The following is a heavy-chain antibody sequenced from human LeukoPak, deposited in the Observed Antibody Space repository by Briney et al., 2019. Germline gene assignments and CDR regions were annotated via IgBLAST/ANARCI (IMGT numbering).Heavy chain of an antibody. V-gene: IGHV3-23*01. J-gene: IGHJ4*02. D-gene: IGHD2-2*01. CDR3: AKDPFIVVVPAAMYFDY. CDR2: ISGSGGST. Sequence: GGSLRLSCAASGFTFSSYAMSWVRQAPGKGLEWVSAISGSGGSTYYADSVKGRFTISRDNSKSTLYLQMNSLRAEDTAVYYCAKDPFIVVVPAAMYFDYWGQGTLVTVSS. CDR1: GFTFSSYA.